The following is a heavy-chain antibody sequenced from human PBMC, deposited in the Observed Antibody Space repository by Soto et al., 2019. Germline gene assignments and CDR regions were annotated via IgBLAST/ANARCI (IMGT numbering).Heavy chain of an antibody. D-gene: IGHD6-6*01. V-gene: IGHV3-30*18. CDR1: GFTFSSYG. J-gene: IGHJ4*01. Sequence: GGSLRFSCAASGFTFSSYGMHWVRQAPGKGLEWVAVISYDGSNKYYADSVKGRFTISRDNSKKTLYLQMNSLRAEDTAVYYCAKDARPEAARPGFDYWGHGTLVTVSS. CDR3: AKDARPEAARPGFDY. CDR2: ISYDGSNK.